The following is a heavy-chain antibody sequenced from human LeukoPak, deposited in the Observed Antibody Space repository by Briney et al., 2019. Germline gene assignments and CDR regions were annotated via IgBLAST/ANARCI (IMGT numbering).Heavy chain of an antibody. CDR1: GGTFSSYA. D-gene: IGHD2-15*01. Sequence: GASVKVSCKASGGTFSSYAISWVRQAPGQGLEWMGGIIPIFGTANYAQKFQGRVTITADESTSTAYMELSSLRSEDTAVYYCAGGIVVVVAAPSPYYYYMDVWGKGTTVTISS. V-gene: IGHV1-69*13. CDR3: AGGIVVVVAAPSPYYYYMDV. CDR2: IIPIFGTA. J-gene: IGHJ6*03.